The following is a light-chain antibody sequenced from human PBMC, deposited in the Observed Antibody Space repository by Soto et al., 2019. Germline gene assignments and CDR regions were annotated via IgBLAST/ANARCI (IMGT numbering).Light chain of an antibody. CDR1: QSVRGNY. CDR2: GSS. Sequence: EIVLTQSPGTLSLSPGERATLSCGASQSVRGNYLAWYQHKPGQAPRLLIYGSSTRATGIPDRFSATGSGTDFTLTISRLEPEDSAVHLCQQYGGSPPYTFGQGTKVDIK. J-gene: IGKJ2*01. CDR3: QQYGGSPPYT. V-gene: IGKV3-20*01.